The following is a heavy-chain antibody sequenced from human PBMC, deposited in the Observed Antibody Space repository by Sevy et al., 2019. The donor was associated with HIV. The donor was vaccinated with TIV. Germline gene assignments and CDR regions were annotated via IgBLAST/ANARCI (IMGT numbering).Heavy chain of an antibody. D-gene: IGHD6-19*01. V-gene: IGHV3-72*01. CDR2: TRNKAYIYTT. Sequence: GGSLRLSCAASGFTLNDHYMDWVRQAPGKGLEWVGRTRNKAYIYTTEYAASVKGRFTISRDESKNSLYLQMNSLKAEDTAVYYCARARYISGWYTDYWGQGTLVTVSS. CDR3: ARARYISGWYTDY. J-gene: IGHJ4*02. CDR1: GFTLNDHY.